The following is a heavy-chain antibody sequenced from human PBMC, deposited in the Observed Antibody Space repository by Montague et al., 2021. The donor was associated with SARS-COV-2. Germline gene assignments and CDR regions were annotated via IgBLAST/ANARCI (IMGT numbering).Heavy chain of an antibody. Sequence: SETLSLTCAISGGSFSNYYWSWFRQPPGKGLEWIGYISDSGSTNYNPSLTSRATMSVDTSKNQFSLKVNSVTAADTAVYYCARHYSATLPAVYWGQGTLVTVSS. CDR3: ARHYSATLPAVY. V-gene: IGHV4-59*08. CDR2: ISDSGST. CDR1: GGSFSNYY. D-gene: IGHD2-15*01. J-gene: IGHJ4*02.